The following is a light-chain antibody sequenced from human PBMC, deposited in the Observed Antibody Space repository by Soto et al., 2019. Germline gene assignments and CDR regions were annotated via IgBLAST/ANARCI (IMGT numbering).Light chain of an antibody. CDR1: KSVSNN. V-gene: IGKV3-15*01. CDR3: QQYNNWPPLT. CDR2: GAS. Sequence: EIVMTQSPATLSVSPGERAILSCRASKSVSNNLAWYQQKPGQAPRLLIYGASTRATGIPARFSGIGSGTEFTLSISSLQSEDIAIYYCQQYNNWPPLTFGGGTKVVIK. J-gene: IGKJ4*01.